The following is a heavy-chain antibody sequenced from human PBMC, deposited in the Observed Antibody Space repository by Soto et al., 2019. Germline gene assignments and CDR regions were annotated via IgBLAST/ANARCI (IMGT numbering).Heavy chain of an antibody. CDR2: INSDGSST. J-gene: IGHJ6*02. CDR3: ARDRPAFYYDSSGGSYYGMGV. D-gene: IGHD3-22*01. V-gene: IGHV3-74*01. CDR1: GFTFSSYW. Sequence: GGSLRLSCAASGFTFSSYWMHWVRQAPGKGLVWVSRINSDGSSTSYADSVKGRFTISRDNAKNTLYLQMNSLRAEDTAVYYCARDRPAFYYDSSGGSYYGMGVWGQGTTFTVSS.